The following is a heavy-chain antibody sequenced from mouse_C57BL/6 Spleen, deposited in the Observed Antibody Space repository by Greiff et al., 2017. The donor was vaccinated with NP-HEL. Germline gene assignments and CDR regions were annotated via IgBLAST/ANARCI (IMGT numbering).Heavy chain of an antibody. V-gene: IGHV1-62-2*01. Sequence: VQRVESGAELVKPGASVKLSCKASGYTFTEYTIHWVKQRPGQGLEWIGWFYPGSGSIKYNEKFKDKATLTADKSSSTVYMELSRLTSEDSAVYCCARHEVLLWPYFDYWGQGTTLTVSS. CDR3: ARHEVLLWPYFDY. CDR2: FYPGSGSI. CDR1: GYTFTEYT. D-gene: IGHD2-10*01. J-gene: IGHJ2*01.